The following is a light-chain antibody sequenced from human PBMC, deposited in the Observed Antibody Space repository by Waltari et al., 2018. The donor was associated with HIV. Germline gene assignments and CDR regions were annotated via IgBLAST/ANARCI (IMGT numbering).Light chain of an antibody. CDR3: QSYDSSLSGWV. Sequence: QSVLTQPPSVSGAPGQRVTISCPGSSSNIGAGYDVHWYQQLPGTAPKLLINGNSYRPSGVPDRFSGSKSGTSASLAITGLQSEYEADYYCQSYDSSLSGWVFGGGTKLTVL. CDR2: GNS. V-gene: IGLV1-40*01. CDR1: SSNIGAGYD. J-gene: IGLJ3*02.